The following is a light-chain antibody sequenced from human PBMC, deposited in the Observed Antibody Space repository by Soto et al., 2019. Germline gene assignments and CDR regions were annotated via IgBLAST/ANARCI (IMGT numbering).Light chain of an antibody. CDR2: RAS. CDR3: QRYNSYPWT. CDR1: ESISNY. J-gene: IGKJ1*01. V-gene: IGKV1-5*03. Sequence: DIQLTQSPSSLSASVGDRVSITCRASESISNYLNWYQQKPGKAPKLLIYRASSLESGVPSRFSGSGSGTDFTLTINSLQPEDFATYYCQRYNSYPWTFGQGTKVEIK.